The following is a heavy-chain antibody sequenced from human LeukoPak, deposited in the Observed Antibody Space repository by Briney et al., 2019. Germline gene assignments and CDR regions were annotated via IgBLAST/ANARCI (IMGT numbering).Heavy chain of an antibody. CDR3: ARTKREWFGEQYYYYGMDV. V-gene: IGHV1-18*01. D-gene: IGHD3-10*01. J-gene: IGHJ6*02. CDR2: ISAYNGNT. CDR1: GYTFTSYG. Sequence: ASVKVSCKASGYTFTSYGISWVRQAPGQGLEWMGWISAYNGNTNYAQKLQGRVTMTTDTSTSTAYMELRSLRSDDTAVYYCARTKREWFGEQYYYYGMDVWGQGTTVTVSS.